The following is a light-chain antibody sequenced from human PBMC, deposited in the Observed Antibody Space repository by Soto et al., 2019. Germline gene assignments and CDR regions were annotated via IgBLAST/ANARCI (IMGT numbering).Light chain of an antibody. V-gene: IGKV2-30*01. Sequence: DVVMTQSPLSLPVTLGQPASISCRSSQSLAYSDGNTYLNWFQQRPGQSPRRLIYKVSNQDSGVPDRFSGSGSGTDFTLKIIRVEAEDVGVYYCMQGTHWPPYTFGQGTKLEIK. CDR1: QSLAYSDGNTY. J-gene: IGKJ2*01. CDR3: MQGTHWPPYT. CDR2: KVS.